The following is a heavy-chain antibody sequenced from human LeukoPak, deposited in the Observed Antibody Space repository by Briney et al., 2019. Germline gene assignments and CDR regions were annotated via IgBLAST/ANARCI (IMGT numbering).Heavy chain of an antibody. D-gene: IGHD3-22*01. CDR2: INSDGSST. J-gene: IGHJ4*02. CDR3: ARDCYDSSAVDY. CDR1: GFTFSSYW. Sequence: PGGSLRLSCAASGFTFSSYWMHWVRQAPGKGLVWVARINSDGSSTSYADSVKGRFTISRDNAKNTLYLQMNSLRAEDTAVYYCARDCYDSSAVDYWGQGTLVTVSS. V-gene: IGHV3-74*01.